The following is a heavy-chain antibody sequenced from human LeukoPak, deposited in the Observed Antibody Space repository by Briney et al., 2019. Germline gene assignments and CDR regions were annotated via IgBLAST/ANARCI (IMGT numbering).Heavy chain of an antibody. J-gene: IGHJ4*02. V-gene: IGHV4-34*01. D-gene: IGHD3-22*01. Sequence: SETLSLTCAVYGGSFSGYYWSWIRQPPGKGLEWIGEINHSGSTNYNPSLKSRVTISVDTSKNQFPLKLSSVTAADTAVYYCARVSTMIVGDFDYWGQGTLVTVSS. CDR3: ARVSTMIVGDFDY. CDR2: INHSGST. CDR1: GGSFSGYY.